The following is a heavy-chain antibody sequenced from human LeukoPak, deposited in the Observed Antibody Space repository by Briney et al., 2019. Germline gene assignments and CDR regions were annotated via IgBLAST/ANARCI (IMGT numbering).Heavy chain of an antibody. CDR2: INHSGST. J-gene: IGHJ4*02. CDR1: GGSFSGYY. V-gene: IGHV4-34*01. Sequence: SETLSLTCAVYGGSFSGYYWSWIRQPPGKGLEWIGEINHSGSTNYNPSLKSRVTISVDTSKNQFSLKLSSVTAADTAVYYCARCPYSSGWYGQGPYFDYWGQGTLVTVSS. D-gene: IGHD6-19*01. CDR3: ARCPYSSGWYGQGPYFDY.